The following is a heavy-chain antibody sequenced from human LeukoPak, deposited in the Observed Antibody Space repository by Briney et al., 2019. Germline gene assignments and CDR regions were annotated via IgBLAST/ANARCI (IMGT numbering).Heavy chain of an antibody. CDR2: IYYSGST. CDR3: ARGNSYGYFFDY. V-gene: IGHV4-59*01. CDR1: GGSISSYY. Sequence: PSETLSFTCTVSGGSISSYYWSWIRQPPGKGLEWIGYIYYSGSTNYNPSLKSRVTISVDTSKNQFSLKLSSVTAADTAVYYCARGNSYGYFFDYWGQGTLVTVSS. J-gene: IGHJ4*02. D-gene: IGHD5-18*01.